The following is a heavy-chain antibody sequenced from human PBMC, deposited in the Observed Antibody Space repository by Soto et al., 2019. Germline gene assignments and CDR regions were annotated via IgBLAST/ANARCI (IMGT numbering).Heavy chain of an antibody. D-gene: IGHD2-15*01. J-gene: IGHJ4*02. V-gene: IGHV3-30*18. CDR2: ISYDGSNK. Sequence: QVQLVESGGGVVQPGRSLRLSCAASGFTFSSYGMHWVRQAPGKGLEWVAVISYDGSNKYYADSVKGRFTISRDNSKNTLYLQMNSLRAEDTAVYYCAKGPLRVVAATFYFDYWGQGTLVTVSS. CDR1: GFTFSSYG. CDR3: AKGPLRVVAATFYFDY.